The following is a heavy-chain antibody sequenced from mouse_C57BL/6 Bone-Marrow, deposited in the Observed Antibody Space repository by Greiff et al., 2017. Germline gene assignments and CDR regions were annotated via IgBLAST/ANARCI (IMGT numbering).Heavy chain of an antibody. CDR3: GGWLLRGYYAMDY. CDR2: ILPGSGST. CDR1: GYTFTGYW. J-gene: IGHJ4*01. V-gene: IGHV1-9*01. D-gene: IGHD2-3*01. Sequence: QVQLKQSGAELMKPGASVKLSCKATGYTFTGYWIEWVKQRPGHGLEWIGEILPGSGSTNYNEKFKGKATFTADTSSNTAYMQLSSLTTEDSAIYYCGGWLLRGYYAMDYWGQGTSVTVSS.